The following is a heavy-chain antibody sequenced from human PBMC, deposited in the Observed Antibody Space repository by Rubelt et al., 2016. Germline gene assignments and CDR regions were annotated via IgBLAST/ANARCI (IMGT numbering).Heavy chain of an antibody. V-gene: IGHV3-7*03. Sequence: GGSLRLSCAASGFTFNSYRMTWVRQAPGKGLEWVANITKDGSEKYYVDSVKGRFTIFRDNAKNSLYLQMNSLRAEDTAVYYCAKDSHKAAYFDYWGQGTLVTVSS. CDR2: ITKDGSEK. CDR1: GFTFNSYR. D-gene: IGHD6-25*01. J-gene: IGHJ4*02. CDR3: AKDSHKAAYFDY.